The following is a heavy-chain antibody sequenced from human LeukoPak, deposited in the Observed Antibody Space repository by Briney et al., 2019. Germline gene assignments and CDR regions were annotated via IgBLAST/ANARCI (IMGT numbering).Heavy chain of an antibody. CDR2: IIPIFGTA. Sequence: ASVKVSCKASGYTFTSYGISWVRQAPGQGLEWMGGIIPIFGTANYAQKFQGRVTITADESTSTAYMELSSLRSEDTAVYYCELRGWAFDYWGQGTLVTVSS. CDR3: ELRGWAFDY. D-gene: IGHD4-17*01. J-gene: IGHJ4*02. CDR1: GYTFTSYG. V-gene: IGHV1-69*13.